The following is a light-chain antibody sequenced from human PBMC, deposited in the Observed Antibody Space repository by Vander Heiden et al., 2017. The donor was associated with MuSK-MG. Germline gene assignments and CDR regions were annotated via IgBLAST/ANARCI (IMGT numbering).Light chain of an antibody. CDR3: SSYTSSSTLVV. Sequence: QSALTQPASVSGSPGQSITISCTETSSDVGGYNYVSCYQQHPGKAPKLMIYDVSNRPSGVSNRFSGSKSGNTASLTISGLQAEDEADYYCSSYTSSSTLVVFGGGTKLTVL. V-gene: IGLV2-14*03. J-gene: IGLJ2*01. CDR1: SSDVGGYNY. CDR2: DVS.